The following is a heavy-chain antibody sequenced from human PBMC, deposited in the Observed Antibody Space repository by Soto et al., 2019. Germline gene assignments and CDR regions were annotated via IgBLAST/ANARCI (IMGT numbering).Heavy chain of an antibody. CDR1: GFTFSSYE. D-gene: IGHD6-19*01. V-gene: IGHV3-48*03. CDR2: ISSSGSTI. J-gene: IGHJ6*02. Sequence: LRLSCAASGFTFSSYEMNWVRQAPGKGLEWVSYISSSGSTIYYADSVKGRFTISRDNAKNSLYLQMNSLRAEDTAVYYCAHSSGWSYYYGMDVWGQGTTVTVSS. CDR3: AHSSGWSYYYGMDV.